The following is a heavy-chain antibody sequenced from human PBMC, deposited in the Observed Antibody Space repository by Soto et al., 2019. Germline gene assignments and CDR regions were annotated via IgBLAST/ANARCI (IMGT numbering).Heavy chain of an antibody. CDR3: ARGSRIFGVVKPYNWFDP. V-gene: IGHV4-34*01. CDR2: INHSGST. CDR1: GGSFSGYY. D-gene: IGHD3-3*01. J-gene: IGHJ5*02. Sequence: SETLSLTCAVYGGSFSGYYWSWIRQPPGKGLEWIGEINHSGSTNYNPSLKSRVTISVDTSKNQFSLKLSSVTAADTAVYYCARGSRIFGVVKPYNWFDPWGQGTLVTVSS.